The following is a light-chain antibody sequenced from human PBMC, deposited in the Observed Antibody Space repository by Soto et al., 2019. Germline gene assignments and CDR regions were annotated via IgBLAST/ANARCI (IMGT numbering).Light chain of an antibody. V-gene: IGLV1-36*01. CDR1: SSNIGNNA. J-gene: IGLJ1*01. CDR2: YDD. CDR3: AAWDDSLNGYG. Sequence: QSVLTQPPSVSEAPRQRVTISCSGSSSNIGNNAVNWYQQLPGKAPNLLIYYDDLLPSGVSDRFSGSKSGTSASLAISGLQSEDEADYYCAAWDDSLNGYGFGTGTKVTVL.